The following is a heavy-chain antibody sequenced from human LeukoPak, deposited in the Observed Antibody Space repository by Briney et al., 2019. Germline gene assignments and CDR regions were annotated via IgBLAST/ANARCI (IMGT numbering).Heavy chain of an antibody. Sequence: GGSLRLSCAASGFTFSSYWMHWVRQAPGKGLVWVSRINSDGSSTSYADSVKRRFTISRDNAKNTLYLQMNSLRAEDTAVYYCARDGVPAAIPLSSDYWGQGTLVTVSS. CDR2: INSDGSST. V-gene: IGHV3-74*01. CDR3: ARDGVPAAIPLSSDY. J-gene: IGHJ4*02. CDR1: GFTFSSYW. D-gene: IGHD2-2*01.